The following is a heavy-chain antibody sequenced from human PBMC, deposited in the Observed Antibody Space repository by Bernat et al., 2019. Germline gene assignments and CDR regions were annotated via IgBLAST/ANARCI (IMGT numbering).Heavy chain of an antibody. D-gene: IGHD3-9*01. CDR1: GGSISSYY. CDR2: IYYSGST. V-gene: IGHV4-59*01. J-gene: IGHJ6*02. Sequence: QVQLQESGPGLVKPSETLSLTCTVSGGSISSYYWSWIRQPPGKGLEWIGYIYYSGSTNYNPSLKSRVTISVDTSKNQFSLKLSSVTAADTAVYYCARSSTPIFWPEYYYYGMDVWGQGTTVTVSS. CDR3: ARSSTPIFWPEYYYYGMDV.